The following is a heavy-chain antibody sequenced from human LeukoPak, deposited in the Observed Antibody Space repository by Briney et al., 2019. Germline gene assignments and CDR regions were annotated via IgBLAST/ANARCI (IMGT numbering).Heavy chain of an antibody. Sequence: GSSVKVSCKASGGTFSSYAISWVRQAPGQGLEWMGGIIPIFGTANYAQKFQGRVTITADESTSTAYMELSSLRSEDTAVYYCARFLGRITISGVVPYGMDVWGQGTTVTVSS. V-gene: IGHV1-69*01. CDR1: GGTFSSYA. D-gene: IGHD3-3*01. CDR2: IIPIFGTA. CDR3: ARFLGRITISGVVPYGMDV. J-gene: IGHJ6*02.